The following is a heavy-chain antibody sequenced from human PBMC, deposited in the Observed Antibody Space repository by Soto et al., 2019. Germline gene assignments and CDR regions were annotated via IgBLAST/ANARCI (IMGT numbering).Heavy chain of an antibody. D-gene: IGHD5-12*01. J-gene: IGHJ6*03. CDR2: ITSSSSTI. Sequence: EVQLVESGGGLVQPGGSLRLSCAASGFTFSTYSMNWVRQAPGKGLEWVSYITSSSSTIYYADSVKGRFTISRDNAKNSLYLQMNSLRGEDTAVYYCARGAGGYDPKEGKYFYYYLDVWGKGTTVTVSS. V-gene: IGHV3-48*01. CDR1: GFTFSTYS. CDR3: ARGAGGYDPKEGKYFYYYLDV.